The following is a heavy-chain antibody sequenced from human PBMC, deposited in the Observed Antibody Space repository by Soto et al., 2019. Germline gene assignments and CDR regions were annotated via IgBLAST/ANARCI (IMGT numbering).Heavy chain of an antibody. J-gene: IGHJ4*02. CDR1: GGSVNYGDYY. Sequence: QVQLQESGPGLVKPSQTLSLTCTVSGGSVNYGDYYWSWIRQPPGKGLEWLGYIYYSGSIYYNPSLKSRVTIAADTSKNQFSLRLSSVTAADTAVYYCARGELGRDYYFDYWGQGTLVTVSS. D-gene: IGHD1-26*01. CDR2: IYYSGSI. CDR3: ARGELGRDYYFDY. V-gene: IGHV4-30-4*01.